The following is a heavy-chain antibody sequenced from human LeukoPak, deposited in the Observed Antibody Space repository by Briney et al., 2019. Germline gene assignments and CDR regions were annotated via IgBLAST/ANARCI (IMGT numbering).Heavy chain of an antibody. J-gene: IGHJ4*02. CDR1: GFTSSSYG. D-gene: IGHD6-13*01. V-gene: IGHV3-30*03. Sequence: GGSLRLSCAASGFTSSSYGMHWVRQAPGKGLEWVAVISYDGSNKYYADSVKGRFTISRDNSKNTLYLQMNSLRAEDTAVYYCARRPYSSSLIDYWGQGTLVTVSS. CDR3: ARRPYSSSLIDY. CDR2: ISYDGSNK.